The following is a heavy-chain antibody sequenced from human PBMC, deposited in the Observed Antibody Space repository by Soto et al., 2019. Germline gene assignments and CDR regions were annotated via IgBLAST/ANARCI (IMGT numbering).Heavy chain of an antibody. CDR1: GGSLSSYF. V-gene: IGHV4-59*01. CDR3: ARVVDGYDGDEEYYYHGLDV. J-gene: IGHJ6*02. D-gene: IGHD5-12*01. Sequence: QVQLQESGPGVVKPSETLSLTCTVSGGSLSSYFWSWIRQPPGKGLEWIGYIFYSGSTNYNPSLKSRLTISIDTSKNQFSLKLSSVTAADTAVYYCARVVDGYDGDEEYYYHGLDVWGRGTTVTVSS. CDR2: IFYSGST.